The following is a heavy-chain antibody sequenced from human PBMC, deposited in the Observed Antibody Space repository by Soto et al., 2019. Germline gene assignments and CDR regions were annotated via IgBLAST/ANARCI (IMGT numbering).Heavy chain of an antibody. V-gene: IGHV3-33*01. D-gene: IGHD3-22*01. CDR3: ARDYDRSGYPRSYFDY. J-gene: IGHJ4*02. CDR1: GFTFSSYG. Sequence: QVQLVESGGGVVQPGRSLRLSCAASGFTFSSYGMHWVRQAPGKGLEWVAVIWYDGSNKYYADSVKGRFTISRDNSKNTLYLQWNSLRAEDTAVYYCARDYDRSGYPRSYFDYWGQGTLVAVSS. CDR2: IWYDGSNK.